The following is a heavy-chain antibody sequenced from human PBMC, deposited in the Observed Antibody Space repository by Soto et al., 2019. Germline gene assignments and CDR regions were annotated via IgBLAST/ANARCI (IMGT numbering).Heavy chain of an antibody. Sequence: GGSLRLSCAASGFTFSSYEMNWVRQAPGKGLEWVSYISSSGSTIYYADSVKGRFTISRDNAKNSLYLQMNSLRAEDTAVYYCARDRKVRGAIITLRYGMDVWGQGTTVTVSS. D-gene: IGHD3-10*01. J-gene: IGHJ6*02. CDR2: ISSSGSTI. CDR3: ARDRKVRGAIITLRYGMDV. CDR1: GFTFSSYE. V-gene: IGHV3-48*03.